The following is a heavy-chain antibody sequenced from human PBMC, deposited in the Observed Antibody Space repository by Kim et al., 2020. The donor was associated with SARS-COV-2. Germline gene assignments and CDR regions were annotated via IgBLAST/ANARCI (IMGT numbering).Heavy chain of an antibody. CDR3: ARGPGWYNYYYGMDV. J-gene: IGHJ6*02. CDR2: IYYSGST. CDR1: GGSISSYY. Sequence: SETLSLTCTVSGGSISSYYWSWIRQPPGKGLEWIGYIYYSGSTNYNPSLKSRVTISVDTSKNQFSLKLSSVTAADTAVYYCARGPGWYNYYYGMDVWGQGTTVTVSS. V-gene: IGHV4-59*01. D-gene: IGHD6-19*01.